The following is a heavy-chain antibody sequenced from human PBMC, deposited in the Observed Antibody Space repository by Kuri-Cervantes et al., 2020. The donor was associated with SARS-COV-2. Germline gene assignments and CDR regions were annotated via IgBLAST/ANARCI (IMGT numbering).Heavy chain of an antibody. D-gene: IGHD5-18*01. CDR1: GYSFTSYW. CDR3: ARPGYSYGYYYFDY. V-gene: IGHV5-51*01. CDR2: IYPGNSDT. J-gene: IGHJ4*02. Sequence: KVSCKGSGYSFTSYWIGWVRQMPGKGLEWMGIIYPGNSDTRYSPSFQGQVTISADKSISTAYLQWSSLKASDTAMYYCARPGYSYGYYYFDYWGQGTLVTVSS.